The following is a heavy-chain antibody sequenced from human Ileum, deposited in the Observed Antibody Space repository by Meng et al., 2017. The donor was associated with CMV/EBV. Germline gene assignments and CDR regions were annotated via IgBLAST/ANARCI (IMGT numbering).Heavy chain of an antibody. Sequence: ASVKVSCKTSGYTFTGKHMHWVRQAPGQVFEWMGWINVNSGVADYAQKFQGRVRMTRDTSISTAYLELNSVTSDDTAMYYCARDSGTYPNWLDPWGQGTLVIVSS. V-gene: IGHV1-2*02. D-gene: IGHD1-26*01. CDR1: GYTFTGKH. CDR3: ARDSGTYPNWLDP. J-gene: IGHJ5*02. CDR2: INVNSGVA.